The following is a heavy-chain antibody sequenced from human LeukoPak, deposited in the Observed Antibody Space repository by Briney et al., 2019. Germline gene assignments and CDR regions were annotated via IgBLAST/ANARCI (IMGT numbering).Heavy chain of an antibody. CDR3: VLYFDWLLSIDY. D-gene: IGHD3-9*01. V-gene: IGHV3-74*01. Sequence: GGSLRLSCAASGFTFSTYWMHWVRQAPGKGLVWVSRINSDGSSTSYAESVKGRFTISRDNAKNTLYLQMNSLRAEDTAVYYCVLYFDWLLSIDYWGQGTLVTVSS. CDR2: INSDGSST. J-gene: IGHJ4*02. CDR1: GFTFSTYW.